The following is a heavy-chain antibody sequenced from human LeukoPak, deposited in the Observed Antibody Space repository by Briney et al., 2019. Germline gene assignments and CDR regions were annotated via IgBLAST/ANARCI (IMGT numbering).Heavy chain of an antibody. J-gene: IGHJ4*02. CDR3: AKDILAGTFSYFDY. Sequence: GGSLRLSCAASGFTFSSYGMHWVRQAPGKGLEWVAVISYDGSNKYYADSVKGRFTISRDNSKNTLYLQMNSLRAEDTAVYYCAKDILAGTFSYFDYRGQGTLVTVSS. CDR1: GFTFSSYG. V-gene: IGHV3-30*18. D-gene: IGHD3-9*01. CDR2: ISYDGSNK.